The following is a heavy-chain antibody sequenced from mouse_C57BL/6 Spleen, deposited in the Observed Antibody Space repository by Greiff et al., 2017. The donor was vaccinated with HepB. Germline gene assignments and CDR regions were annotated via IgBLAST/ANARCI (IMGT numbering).Heavy chain of an antibody. V-gene: IGHV1-26*01. J-gene: IGHJ1*03. CDR1: GYTFTDYY. CDR2: INPNNGGT. Sequence: EVQLQQSGPELVKPGASVKISCKASGYTFTDYYMNWVKQSHGKSLEWIGDINPNNGGTSYNQKFKGKATLTVDKSSSTAYMELRSLTSEDSAVYYCARARGSNYNWYFDVWGTGTTVTVSS. CDR3: ARARGSNYNWYFDV. D-gene: IGHD2-5*01.